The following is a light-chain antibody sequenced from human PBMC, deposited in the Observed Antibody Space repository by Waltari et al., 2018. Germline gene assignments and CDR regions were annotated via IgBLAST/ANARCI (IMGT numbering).Light chain of an antibody. CDR2: KDS. V-gene: IGLV3-25*03. Sequence: SYELTHPPSVSVSPGQTARITCAGDALPKQYASWYQQKPGQAPVLVIYKDSERPSGIPERFSGSSSGTTVTLTISGVQAEDEADYYCQSADSSGTYVVFGGGTKLTVL. J-gene: IGLJ2*01. CDR1: ALPKQY. CDR3: QSADSSGTYVV.